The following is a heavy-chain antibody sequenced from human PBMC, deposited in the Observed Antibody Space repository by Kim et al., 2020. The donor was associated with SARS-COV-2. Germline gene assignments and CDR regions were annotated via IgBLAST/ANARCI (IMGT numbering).Heavy chain of an antibody. CDR3: AKDHPASGWPTFEY. CDR2: ITKYDGRT. V-gene: IGHV3-23*01. CDR1: GFNSNNYA. J-gene: IGHJ4*02. Sequence: GGSLRLSCVVSGFNSNNYAMSWVRQAPGKGLEWISAITKYDGRTYYANSVKGRFTISRDISSNTVLLQMNSLRAEDTALYYCAKDHPASGWPTFEYWGQGTLVSVSS. D-gene: IGHD6-19*01.